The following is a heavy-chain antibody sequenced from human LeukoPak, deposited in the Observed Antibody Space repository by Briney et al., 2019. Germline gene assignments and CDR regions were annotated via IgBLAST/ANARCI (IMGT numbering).Heavy chain of an antibody. V-gene: IGHV3-23*01. CDR3: AKQLGYCSDGSCYFPY. J-gene: IGHJ4*02. CDR1: GFTFSSSA. Sequence: PGGSLRLSCAASGFTFSSSAMSWVRKAPGKGLEWVSPISNNGGYTYYADSVQGRFTISRDNSKSTLCLQMNSLRAEDTAVYYCAKQLGYCSDGSCYFPYWGQGTLVTVSS. D-gene: IGHD2-15*01. CDR2: ISNNGGYT.